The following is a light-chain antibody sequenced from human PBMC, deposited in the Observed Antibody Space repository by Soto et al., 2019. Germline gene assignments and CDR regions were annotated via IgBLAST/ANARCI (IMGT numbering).Light chain of an antibody. CDR3: SSYTSTTTVWV. V-gene: IGLV2-14*01. CDR1: STDVGGYKL. Sequence: QSALTQPASVSGSPGQSITISCTGASTDVGGYKLLSWYQQHPGKAPKLIIFDLSNRPSGVSNRFSGSKSGNAASLTISGLQPEDEAYYYCSSYTSTTTVWVFGGGTKLTVL. J-gene: IGLJ3*02. CDR2: DLS.